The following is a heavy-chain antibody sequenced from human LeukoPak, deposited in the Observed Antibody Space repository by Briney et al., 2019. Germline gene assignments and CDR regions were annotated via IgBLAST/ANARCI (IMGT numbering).Heavy chain of an antibody. CDR3: ARDRARGPYYSDSSGPIDY. D-gene: IGHD3-22*01. V-gene: IGHV4-4*07. CDR1: GGSISSYY. Sequence: PSETLSLTCTVSGGSISSYYWSWIRQPAGKGLEWIGRIYTSGSTNYNPSLKSRVTMSVDTSKNQFSLKLSSVTAAYTAVYYCARDRARGPYYSDSSGPIDYWGQGTLVTVSS. J-gene: IGHJ4*02. CDR2: IYTSGST.